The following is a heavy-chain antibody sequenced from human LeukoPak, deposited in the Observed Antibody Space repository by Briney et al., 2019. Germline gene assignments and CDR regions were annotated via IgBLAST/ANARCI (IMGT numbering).Heavy chain of an antibody. Sequence: ASVKVSCKASGYTFTGYYMHWVRQAPGQGLEWMGWINPNSGGTNYAQKFQGRVTMTRDTSISTAYMELSRLRSDDTAVYYCARATRWLPFYYMDVWGKGTTVTISS. V-gene: IGHV1-2*02. CDR1: GYTFTGYY. D-gene: IGHD5-24*01. J-gene: IGHJ6*03. CDR2: INPNSGGT. CDR3: ARATRWLPFYYMDV.